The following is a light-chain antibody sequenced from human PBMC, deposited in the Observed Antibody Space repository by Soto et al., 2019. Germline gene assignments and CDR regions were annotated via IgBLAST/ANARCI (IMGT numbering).Light chain of an antibody. CDR2: KAS. V-gene: IGKV1-5*03. CDR3: QQYHSFSRT. Sequence: DIQMTQSPSTLSASVGGRVTITCRASQSISVWLAWYQQKPGKAPKPLIYKASSLESGVPSRFIGSGSGTEFTLTISSLQPDDFATYFCQQYHSFSRTFGPGTRVEIK. J-gene: IGKJ1*01. CDR1: QSISVW.